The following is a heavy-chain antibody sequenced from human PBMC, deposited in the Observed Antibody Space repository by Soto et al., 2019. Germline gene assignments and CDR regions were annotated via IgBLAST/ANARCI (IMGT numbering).Heavy chain of an antibody. J-gene: IGHJ4*02. D-gene: IGHD3-22*01. V-gene: IGHV3-7*01. CDR1: GFTFSSYW. Sequence: GGSLRLSCAASGFTFSSYWMSWVRQAPWKGLEWVANIKQDGSEKYYVDSVKGRFTISTDNAKNSLYLQMNSLRAEDTAVYYYARAPTYYYDSSGYNDYWGQGTLVTVSS. CDR3: ARAPTYYYDSSGYNDY. CDR2: IKQDGSEK.